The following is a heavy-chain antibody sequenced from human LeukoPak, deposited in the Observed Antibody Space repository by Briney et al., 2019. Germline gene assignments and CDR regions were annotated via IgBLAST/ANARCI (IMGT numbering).Heavy chain of an antibody. V-gene: IGHV1-18*01. CDR2: ISAYNGNT. CDR3: ARFAYSSGSVY. Sequence: ASVTVSCKASGYTFASYGISWVRQAPGQGLEWMGWISAYNGNTNYAQKLQGRVTMTTDTSTTTAYMELRSLRSDDTAVYFCARFAYSSGSVYWGQGTLVTVSS. D-gene: IGHD6-19*01. CDR1: GYTFASYG. J-gene: IGHJ4*02.